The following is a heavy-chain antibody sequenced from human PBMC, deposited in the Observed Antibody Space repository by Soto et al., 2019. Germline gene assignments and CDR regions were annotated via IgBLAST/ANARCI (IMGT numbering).Heavy chain of an antibody. CDR1: GGSFSGYY. CDR3: ARGCPYYYYYMDV. CDR2: INHSGST. Sequence: QVQLQQWGAGLLKPSETLSLTCAVYGGSFSGYYWSWIRQPPGKGLEWIGEINHSGSTNYNPSLKSRVTISVDTSNNQFSLKLSSVTAADTAVYYCARGCPYYYYYMDVWGKGTTVTVSS. J-gene: IGHJ6*03. V-gene: IGHV4-34*01.